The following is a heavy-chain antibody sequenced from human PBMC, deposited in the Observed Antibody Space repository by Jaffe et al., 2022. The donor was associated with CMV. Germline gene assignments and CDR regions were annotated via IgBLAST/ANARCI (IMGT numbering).Heavy chain of an antibody. Sequence: QVQLVQSGAEVKKPGSSVKVSCKASGGTFSSYAISWVRQAPGQGLEWMGGIIPIFGTANYAQKFQGRVTITADESTSTAYMELSSLRSEDTAVYYCARAYYDFWSGSLLRGGMDVWGQGTTVTVSS. J-gene: IGHJ6*02. D-gene: IGHD3-3*01. CDR1: GGTFSSYA. CDR2: IIPIFGTA. V-gene: IGHV1-69*01. CDR3: ARAYYDFWSGSLLRGGMDV.